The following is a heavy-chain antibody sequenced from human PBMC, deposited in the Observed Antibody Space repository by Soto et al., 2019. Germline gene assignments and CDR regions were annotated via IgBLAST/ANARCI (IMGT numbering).Heavy chain of an antibody. CDR2: INRDGSTT. D-gene: IGHD3-10*01. J-gene: IGHJ4*02. Sequence: GGSLRLSSAASGFNFSDNWMHWVHQTSGKGLVWVARINRDGSTTNYAGSVKGRFTISRDNAKDTLYLQMNSLRAEDTAVYYCARDRVAGSGSSDYWGQGTLVTVS. CDR3: ARDRVAGSGSSDY. V-gene: IGHV3-74*01. CDR1: GFNFSDNW.